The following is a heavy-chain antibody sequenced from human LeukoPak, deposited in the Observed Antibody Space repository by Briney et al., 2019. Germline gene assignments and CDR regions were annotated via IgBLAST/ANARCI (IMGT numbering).Heavy chain of an antibody. D-gene: IGHD6-6*01. CDR1: GGTFSSYA. V-gene: IGHV1-69*05. J-gene: IGHJ4*02. Sequence: SVKVSCKASGGTFSSYAISWVRQAPGQGLEWMGRIIPIFGTANYAQKFQGRVTITTDESTSTAYMELSSLRSEDTAVYCCAREYSSSYFGDYWGQGTLVTVSS. CDR2: IIPIFGTA. CDR3: AREYSSSYFGDY.